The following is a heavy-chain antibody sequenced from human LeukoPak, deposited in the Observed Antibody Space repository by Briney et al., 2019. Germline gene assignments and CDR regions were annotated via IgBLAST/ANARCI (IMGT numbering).Heavy chain of an antibody. V-gene: IGHV4-31*03. J-gene: IGHJ5*02. CDR1: GGSISSGGYY. CDR3: AREGGYCSGGSCYFGRFDP. D-gene: IGHD2-15*01. Sequence: SETLSLTCTVSGGSISSGGYYWSWIRQHPGKGLEWIGYIYYSGSTYYNPSLKSRVTISVDTSKNQFSLKLSSVTAADTAVYYCAREGGYCSGGSCYFGRFDPWGQGTLVTVSS. CDR2: IYYSGST.